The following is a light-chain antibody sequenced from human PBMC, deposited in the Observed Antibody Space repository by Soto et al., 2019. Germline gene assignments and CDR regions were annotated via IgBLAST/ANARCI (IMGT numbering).Light chain of an antibody. V-gene: IGKV1-5*03. CDR1: QTISSW. CDR3: QHYNSYSEA. J-gene: IGKJ1*01. CDR2: KAS. Sequence: DIQMTQSPSTLAGSVGDRVTITCRASQTISSWLAWYQQKPGKAPKLLIYKASTLKSGVPSRFSGSGSGTAFTLPISSLQPDDFAPYDCQHYNSYSEAFGQGTKVELK.